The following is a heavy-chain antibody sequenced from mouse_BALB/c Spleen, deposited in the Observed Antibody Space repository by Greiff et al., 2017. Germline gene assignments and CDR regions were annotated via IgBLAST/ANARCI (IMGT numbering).Heavy chain of an antibody. CDR2: ISSGGSYT. J-gene: IGHJ4*01. V-gene: IGHV5-6-4*01. D-gene: IGHD2-4*01. CDR1: GFTFSSYT. CDR3: TRAYYDYDEGYAMDY. Sequence: EVMLVESGGGLVKPGGSLKLSCAASGFTFSSYTMSWVRQTPEKRLEWVATISSGGSYTYYPDSVKGRFTISRDNAKNTLYLQMSSLKSEDTAMYYCTRAYYDYDEGYAMDYWGQGTSVTVSS.